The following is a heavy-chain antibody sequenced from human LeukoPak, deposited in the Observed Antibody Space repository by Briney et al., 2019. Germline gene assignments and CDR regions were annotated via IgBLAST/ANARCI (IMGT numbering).Heavy chain of an antibody. Sequence: GGSLRLSCVASGFTFKNYVMNWVRQAPGKGLEWLATIYGSGVSISYADSVKGRFTTSRDDSNNTLYLQMNSLRAEDTAMYYCAKDLGWELPTEAYWGQGILVTVSS. CDR1: GFTFKNYV. V-gene: IGHV3-23*01. J-gene: IGHJ4*02. CDR2: IYGSGVSI. D-gene: IGHD1-26*01. CDR3: AKDLGWELPTEAY.